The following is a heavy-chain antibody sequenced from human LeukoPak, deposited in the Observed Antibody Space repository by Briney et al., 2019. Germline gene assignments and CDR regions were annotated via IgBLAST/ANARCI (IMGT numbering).Heavy chain of an antibody. J-gene: IGHJ5*02. CDR2: IYSNTSA. Sequence: PGGSLRLSCAASGFTISYNYMSRVRQAPGKGLQWVSVIYSNTSAYYADSVKGRFTISRHNSKNTLYLQMTSLRAEDTAVYYCARDIPVDSRSSVPKPVRDSWGQGTLVTVSS. D-gene: IGHD6-6*01. CDR3: ARDIPVDSRSSVPKPVRDS. V-gene: IGHV3-53*04. CDR1: GFTISYNY.